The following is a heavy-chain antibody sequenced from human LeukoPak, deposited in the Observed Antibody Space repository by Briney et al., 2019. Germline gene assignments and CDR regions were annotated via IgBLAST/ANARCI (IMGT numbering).Heavy chain of an antibody. CDR2: ISYDGSNK. J-gene: IGHJ4*02. CDR3: ARDQGEDFWSGYYGERYFDY. D-gene: IGHD3-3*01. CDR1: GFTFSSYA. V-gene: IGHV3-30*01. Sequence: GGSLRLSCAASGFTFSSYAMHWVRQAPGKGLEWVAVISYDGSNKYYADSVKGRFTISRDNSKNTLYLQMNSLRAEDTAVYYCARDQGEDFWSGYYGERYFDYWGQGTLVTVSS.